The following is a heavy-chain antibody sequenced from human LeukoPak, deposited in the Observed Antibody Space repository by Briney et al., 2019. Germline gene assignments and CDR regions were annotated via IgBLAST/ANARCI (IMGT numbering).Heavy chain of an antibody. CDR1: GFTFSSYS. Sequence: GGSLRLSCAASGFTFSSYSMNWVRQAPGKGLEWVSSISSSSSYIYYADSVKGRFTISRDNSKNTLYLQMNSLRAEDTAVYYCARDDSSGYYFGYWGQGTLVTVSS. J-gene: IGHJ4*02. CDR3: ARDDSSGYYFGY. D-gene: IGHD3-22*01. V-gene: IGHV3-21*01. CDR2: ISSSSSYI.